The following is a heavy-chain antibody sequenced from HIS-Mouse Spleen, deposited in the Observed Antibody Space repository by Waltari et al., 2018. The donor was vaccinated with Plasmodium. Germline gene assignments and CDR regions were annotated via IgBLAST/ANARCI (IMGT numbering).Heavy chain of an antibody. D-gene: IGHD6-13*01. Sequence: QVQLQESGPGLVKPSQTLSLTCTVSGGSIRSGCYSGSWTRQHPGKGLGWIGYIYYVGSIYYNPALKSRVTISVDTSKNQFSLKLSSVTAADTAVYYCARSIAATVTFYFDYWGQGTLVTVSS. CDR1: GGSIRSGCYS. V-gene: IGHV4-31*03. CDR3: ARSIAATVTFYFDY. CDR2: IYYVGSI. J-gene: IGHJ4*02.